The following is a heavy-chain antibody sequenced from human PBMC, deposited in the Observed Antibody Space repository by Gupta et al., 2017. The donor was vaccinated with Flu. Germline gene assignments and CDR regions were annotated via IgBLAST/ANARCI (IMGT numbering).Heavy chain of an antibody. J-gene: IGHJ4*02. Sequence: QVQLVQSGAEVKKPGASVKVSCKASGYTFTSYYMHWVRQAPGQGLEWMGIINPSGGSTSYAQKFQGRVTMTRDTSTSTVYMELSSLRSEDTAVYYCASTPCSGGSCYPSDLNFDYWGQGTLVTVSS. CDR3: ASTPCSGGSCYPSDLNFDY. V-gene: IGHV1-46*01. D-gene: IGHD2-15*01. CDR2: INPSGGST. CDR1: GYTFTSYY.